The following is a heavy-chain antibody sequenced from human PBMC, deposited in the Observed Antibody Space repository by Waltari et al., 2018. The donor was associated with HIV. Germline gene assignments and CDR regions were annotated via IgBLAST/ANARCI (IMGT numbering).Heavy chain of an antibody. CDR3: AAVYRAGGYDRDFDY. V-gene: IGHV1-58*01. CDR2: MVVGSGNQ. CDR1: GFTFTSSA. D-gene: IGHD5-12*01. J-gene: IGHJ4*02. Sequence: QMQLVQSGPEVKKPGTSVKVSCKASGFTFTSSAVQWVRQARGQRLEWIGWMVVGSGNQNDAQKFQERVTITRDRSTSTAYMELSSLRSEDTAVYYCAAVYRAGGYDRDFDYWGQGTLVTVSS.